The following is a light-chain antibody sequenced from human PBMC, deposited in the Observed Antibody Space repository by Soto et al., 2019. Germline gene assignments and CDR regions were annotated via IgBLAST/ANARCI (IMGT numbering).Light chain of an antibody. CDR2: GVS. V-gene: IGLV2-14*01. J-gene: IGLJ2*01. CDR1: NSDVGGYNY. Sequence: QSALTQPASVSGSPGQSITISCTGTNSDVGGYNYVSWYQQHPGKAPKLMIYGVSNRPSGVSDRFSGSKSDNTASLTISGLQAEDEADYYCTSKTSRSYVVFGGGTKLTVL. CDR3: TSKTSRSYVV.